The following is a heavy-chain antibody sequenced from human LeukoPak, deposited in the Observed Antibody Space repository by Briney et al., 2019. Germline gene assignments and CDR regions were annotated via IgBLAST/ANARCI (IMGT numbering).Heavy chain of an antibody. J-gene: IGHJ4*02. V-gene: IGHV1-2*02. CDR1: GYTFVGYY. D-gene: IGHD5-12*01. Sequence: ASVKVSCKASGYTFVGYYLHWVRQAPRQGLEWMAWIDPYTGNTHYAQKFQGRITVTRDTSVSTTYMELSWLTSDDTARYYCAREYSASEHWGQGTLVTVSS. CDR2: IDPYTGNT. CDR3: AREYSASEH.